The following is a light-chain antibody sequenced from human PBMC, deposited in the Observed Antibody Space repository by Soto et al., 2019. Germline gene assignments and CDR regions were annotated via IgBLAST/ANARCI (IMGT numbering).Light chain of an antibody. CDR1: QSINSF. CDR3: QQYGGSPRT. J-gene: IGKJ1*01. CDR2: GAS. Sequence: EIVFAQSPGPLSFSSGEGATLSCRASQSINSFLAWYQQRRGQAPRLLIHGASNRATGIPDRFSGSGSGTDFTLTISRLEPEDFAVYYCQQYGGSPRTFGQGTKVDI. V-gene: IGKV3-20*01.